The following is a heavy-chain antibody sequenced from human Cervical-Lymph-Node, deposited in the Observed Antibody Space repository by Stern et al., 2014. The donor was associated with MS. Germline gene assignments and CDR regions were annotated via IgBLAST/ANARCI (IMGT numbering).Heavy chain of an antibody. CDR1: GGSISSSY. V-gene: IGHV4-59*01. CDR2: INYSGDT. CDR3: ARDRSGRGYCDS. Sequence: QVQLQESGPGLVKPSETLSLICTVSGGSISSSYWSWVRQPPGKGLEWIGYINYSGDTNYRPSLKSQVTISIDTSRTHFSLKLTSATAADTAVYYCARDRSGRGYCDSWGQGTLVSVSS. J-gene: IGHJ4*02. D-gene: IGHD3-10*01.